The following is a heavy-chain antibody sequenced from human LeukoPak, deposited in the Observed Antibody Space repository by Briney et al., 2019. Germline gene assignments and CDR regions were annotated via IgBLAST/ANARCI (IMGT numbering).Heavy chain of an antibody. J-gene: IGHJ4*02. CDR3: ARQHTGSYIYY. Sequence: GGSLRLSCAASGFTFSNYAMSWVRQAPGKGLEWVSGVSASGASTYSEDSVKGRFIISRDNSKNTVFLQMNGLRAEDTAVYYCARQHTGSYIYYWGPGILVTVSS. D-gene: IGHD1-1*01. V-gene: IGHV3-23*01. CDR2: VSASGAST. CDR1: GFTFSNYA.